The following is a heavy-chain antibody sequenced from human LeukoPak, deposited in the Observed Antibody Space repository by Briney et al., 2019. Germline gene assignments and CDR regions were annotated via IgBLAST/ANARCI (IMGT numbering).Heavy chain of an antibody. CDR3: ARTDIVVVPAAIFDY. D-gene: IGHD2-2*01. CDR2: ISSSGSTI. Sequence: GGSLRLSCAASGFTFSDYYMSWIRQAPGKGLEWVSYISSSGSTIYYADSVKGRFTISRDNAKNSLYLQMNSLRAEDTAVYYCARTDIVVVPAAIFDYWGQGTLVTVSS. J-gene: IGHJ4*02. V-gene: IGHV3-11*04. CDR1: GFTFSDYY.